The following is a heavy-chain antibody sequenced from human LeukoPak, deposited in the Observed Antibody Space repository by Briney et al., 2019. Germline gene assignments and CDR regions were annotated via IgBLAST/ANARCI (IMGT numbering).Heavy chain of an antibody. D-gene: IGHD3-10*01. CDR1: GGSFSGYY. V-gene: IGHV4-34*01. J-gene: IGHJ4*02. Sequence: SETLSLTCAVYGGSFSGYYWSWIRQPPGKGLEWIGEINHSGSTNCNPSLKSRVTISVDTSKNQFSLKLSSVTAADTAVYYCARLPLRITMVRGVISFDYWGQGTPVTVSS. CDR2: INHSGST. CDR3: ARLPLRITMVRGVISFDY.